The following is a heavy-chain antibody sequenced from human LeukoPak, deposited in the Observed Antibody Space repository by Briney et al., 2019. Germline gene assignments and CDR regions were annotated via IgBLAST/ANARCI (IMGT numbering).Heavy chain of an antibody. Sequence: GGSLRLSCAAPGFTFSDYYMSWIRQAPGKGLEWVSYISSSGSTIYYADSVKGRFTISRDNAKNSLYLQMNSLRAEDTAVYYCAREGFPPKISDFWSGLGPYYYYGMDVWGQGTTVTVSS. CDR2: ISSSGSTI. CDR3: AREGFPPKISDFWSGLGPYYYYGMDV. CDR1: GFTFSDYY. J-gene: IGHJ6*02. V-gene: IGHV3-11*01. D-gene: IGHD3-3*01.